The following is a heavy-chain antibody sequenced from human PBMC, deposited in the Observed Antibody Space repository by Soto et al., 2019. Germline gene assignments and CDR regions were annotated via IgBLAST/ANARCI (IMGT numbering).Heavy chain of an antibody. CDR3: ARDRIGGYGSSHFDY. J-gene: IGHJ4*02. V-gene: IGHV3-30-3*01. CDR2: ISYDGSNK. D-gene: IGHD6-6*01. CDR1: GFTFSSYA. Sequence: QVQLVESGGGVVQPGRSLRLSCAASGFTFSSYAMHWVRQAPGKGLEWVAVISYDGSNKYYADSVKGRFTISRDNSKNTLYLQMNSLRAEDTAVYYCARDRIGGYGSSHFDYWGQGTLVTVSS.